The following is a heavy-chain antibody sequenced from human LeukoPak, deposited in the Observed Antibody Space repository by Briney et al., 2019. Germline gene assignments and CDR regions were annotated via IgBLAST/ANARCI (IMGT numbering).Heavy chain of an antibody. Sequence: GASVKVSCKASGYALSSHDINWIRQSPGQGLEWVGWMNPKTGNSGSAQKFWGRVTLTTDTSINTAFLEVTRLRFEDTAVYYCARGDYYGSGSYGHYYYYGMDVWGQGTTVTVSS. CDR1: GYALSSHD. D-gene: IGHD3-10*01. CDR2: MNPKTGNS. CDR3: ARGDYYGSGSYGHYYYYGMDV. J-gene: IGHJ6*02. V-gene: IGHV1-8*01.